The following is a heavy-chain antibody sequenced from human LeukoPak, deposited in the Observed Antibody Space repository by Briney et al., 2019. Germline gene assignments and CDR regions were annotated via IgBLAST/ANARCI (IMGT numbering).Heavy chain of an antibody. CDR2: INHSGST. J-gene: IGHJ4*02. Sequence: SETLSLTCAVYGGSFSGYYWSWIRQPPGKGLEWIGEINHSGSTNCNPSLKSRVTISVDTSKNQFSLKLSSVTAADTAVYYCARLKGYSYGLSRRSGGSHRGFDYWGQGTLVTVSS. CDR3: ARLKGYSYGLSRRSGGSHRGFDY. V-gene: IGHV4-34*01. D-gene: IGHD5-18*01. CDR1: GGSFSGYY.